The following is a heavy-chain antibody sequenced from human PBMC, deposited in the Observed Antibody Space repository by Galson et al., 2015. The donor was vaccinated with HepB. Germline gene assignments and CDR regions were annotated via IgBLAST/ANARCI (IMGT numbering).Heavy chain of an antibody. CDR3: TTDVYYTTYWSWLDP. V-gene: IGHV3-15*05. D-gene: IGHD2-2*02. Sequence: SLRLSCAASGFPFNIAWMTWVRQAPGMGLEWVGRIKSKTDGETIDYAAPVKGRFTISRDDSKNRLYLQMNSLKPEDTAVYYCTTDVYYTTYWSWLDPWGQGTLVTVSS. CDR2: IKSKTDGETI. J-gene: IGHJ5*02. CDR1: GFPFNIAW.